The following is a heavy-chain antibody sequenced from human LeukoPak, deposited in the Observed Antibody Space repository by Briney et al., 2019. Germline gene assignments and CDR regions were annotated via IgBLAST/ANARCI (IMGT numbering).Heavy chain of an antibody. D-gene: IGHD1-26*01. Sequence: SETLSLTCAVSGGSFSGYYWSWIRQPPGKGLEWIGEINNSGSTNYNPSLKSRVTISVDTSKNQFSLKLSSVSAADTAVYYCARRGPSGRNYDWGEETLVAVAS. V-gene: IGHV4-34*01. J-gene: IGHJ1*01. CDR1: GGSFSGYY. CDR2: INNSGST. CDR3: ARRGPSGRNYD.